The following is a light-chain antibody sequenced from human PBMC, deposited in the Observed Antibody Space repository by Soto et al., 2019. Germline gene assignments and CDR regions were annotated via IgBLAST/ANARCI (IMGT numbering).Light chain of an antibody. CDR2: GVS. V-gene: IGLV2-11*01. J-gene: IGLJ2*01. CDR1: NSDVGGYNY. CDR3: CSYAGNSYLV. Sequence: QSVLTQPRSVSGSPGQSVTISCTGTNSDVGGYNYVSWYQQYPGKAPKLMISGVSERPSGVPDRFSGSKSGNTASLTISGLQAEDEADYYCCSYAGNSYLVFGGGTKVTVL.